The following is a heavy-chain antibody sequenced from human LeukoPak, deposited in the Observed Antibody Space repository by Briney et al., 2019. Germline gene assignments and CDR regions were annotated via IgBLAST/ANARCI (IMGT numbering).Heavy chain of an antibody. CDR2: IYYSGST. Sequence: SETLSLTCTVSGGSISSGGYYWSWIRQHPGKGLEWIGYIYYSGSTYYNPSLKSRVTISVDTSKHQFSLKLNSVTAADTAVYYCARRLVRGVTDYFDYWGQGTLVTVSS. CDR3: ARRLVRGVTDYFDY. V-gene: IGHV4-31*03. D-gene: IGHD3-10*01. CDR1: GGSISSGGYY. J-gene: IGHJ4*02.